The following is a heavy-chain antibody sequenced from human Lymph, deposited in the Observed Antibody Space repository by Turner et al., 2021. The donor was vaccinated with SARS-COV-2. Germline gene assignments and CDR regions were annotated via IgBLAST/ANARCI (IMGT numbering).Heavy chain of an antibody. CDR3: ARGLGSSWYSGGFDY. D-gene: IGHD6-13*01. Sequence: QVQLVESGGGVVQPGRFLRLSCAASGFTFSSYVMHWVRQAPGKGLEWVAVIWDDGSNKYYADSVKGRFTISRDNSKNTLYLQMNSLRAEDTAVYYCARGLGSSWYSGGFDYWGQGTLVTVSS. CDR1: GFTFSSYV. V-gene: IGHV3-33*01. CDR2: IWDDGSNK. J-gene: IGHJ4*02.